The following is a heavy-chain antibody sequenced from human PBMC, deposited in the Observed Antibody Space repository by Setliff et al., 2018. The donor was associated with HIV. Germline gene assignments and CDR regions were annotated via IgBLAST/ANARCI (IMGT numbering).Heavy chain of an antibody. D-gene: IGHD2-8*01. CDR1: GYTFTAYY. CDR3: ASMLYCTNGVCLDAFDI. CDR2: IIPNSGGT. J-gene: IGHJ3*02. Sequence: ASVKVSCKASGYTFTAYYIHWVRQAPGQGLEWMGRIIPNSGGTNYAQKFQGRVTMTRDTSISTAYMELSRLTSDDAAVYYCASMLYCTNGVCLDAFDIWG. V-gene: IGHV1-2*06.